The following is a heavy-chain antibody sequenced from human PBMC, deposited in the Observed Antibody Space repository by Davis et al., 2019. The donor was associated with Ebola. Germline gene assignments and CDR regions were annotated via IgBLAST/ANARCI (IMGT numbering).Heavy chain of an antibody. J-gene: IGHJ4*02. V-gene: IGHV3-53*01. CDR1: GFTVSSYY. D-gene: IGHD6-13*01. CDR3: ARVTAAAGSWRDY. Sequence: GESLKISCAASGFTVSSYYMSWVRQAPGKGLEWVSVIYSGGSTYYADSVKGRFTISRHNSKNTLYLQMNSLRAEDTAVDYCARVTAAAGSWRDYWGQGTLVTVSS. CDR2: IYSGGST.